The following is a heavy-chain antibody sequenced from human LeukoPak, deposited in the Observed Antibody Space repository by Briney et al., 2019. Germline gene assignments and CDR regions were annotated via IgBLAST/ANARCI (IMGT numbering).Heavy chain of an antibody. J-gene: IGHJ5*02. CDR1: GYPFTTWE. V-gene: IGHV1-8*01. Sequence: ASVKVSCKTSGYPFTTWEINWERQAAGQGLEWMGWVHPNSGNTAYAQKFQGRVTMTRDTSISTAYMGLSGLRSDDTAVYFCARGPRNDPWGQGTLVTVSS. CDR2: VHPNSGNT. CDR3: ARGPRNDP. D-gene: IGHD1-14*01.